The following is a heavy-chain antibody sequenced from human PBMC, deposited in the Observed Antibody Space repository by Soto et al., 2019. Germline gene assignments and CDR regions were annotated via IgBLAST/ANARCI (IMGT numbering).Heavy chain of an antibody. J-gene: IGHJ4*02. CDR1: GGSISRGDYY. CDR3: ASYSYGYLDFDY. CDR2: ISYSGST. D-gene: IGHD5-18*01. Sequence: QVQLQESGPGLVKPSHTLSLTCTVSGGSISRGDYYWSWIRQPPGKGLEWIGYISYSGSTYYNPSLKSRVTISVDTSKNQFSLKLSSVTAADTAVYYCASYSYGYLDFDYWGQGTLVTVSS. V-gene: IGHV4-30-4*01.